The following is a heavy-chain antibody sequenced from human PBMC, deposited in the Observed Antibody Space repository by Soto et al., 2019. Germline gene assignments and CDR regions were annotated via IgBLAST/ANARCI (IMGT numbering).Heavy chain of an antibody. CDR3: AKDRGGDLQGDGMYV. CDR1: GFTFSSYA. D-gene: IGHD2-21*02. Sequence: EVQLLESGGGLVQPGGSLRLSCAASGFTFSSYAMSWVRQAPGKGLEWVSGIRGSGGSTDHADSVKGRFTISRDNSKNTLYLQMNSLRVEDTAVYYCAKDRGGDLQGDGMYVWGQGTTVSVSS. CDR2: IRGSGGST. J-gene: IGHJ6*02. V-gene: IGHV3-23*01.